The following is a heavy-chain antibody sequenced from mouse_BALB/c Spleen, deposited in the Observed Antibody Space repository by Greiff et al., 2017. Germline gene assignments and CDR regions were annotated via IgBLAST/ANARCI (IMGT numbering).Heavy chain of an antibody. D-gene: IGHD2-4*01. CDR1: GFNIKDTY. J-gene: IGHJ3*01. Sequence: EVQLQQSGAELVKPGASVKLSCTASGFNIKDTYMDWVKQRPEQGLEWIGRIDPANGNTKYDPKFQGKATITADTSSNTAYLQLSSLTSEDTAVYYCAPMITGFAYWGQGTLVTVSA. CDR3: APMITGFAY. V-gene: IGHV14-3*02. CDR2: IDPANGNT.